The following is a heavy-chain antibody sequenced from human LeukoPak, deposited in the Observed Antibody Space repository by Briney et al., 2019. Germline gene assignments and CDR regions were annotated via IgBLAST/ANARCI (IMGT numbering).Heavy chain of an antibody. CDR2: VDPEDGET. CDR3: ATHLTYHGGNSD. V-gene: IGHV1-69-2*01. D-gene: IGHD4-23*01. J-gene: IGHJ4*02. CDR1: GYTFTDHY. Sequence: ASVKISCKVSGYTFTDHYMHWVQQAPGKGLEWMGLVDPEDGETIYAEKFQGRVTITADTSTDTAYMELSSLRSEDTAVYYCATHLTYHGGNSDWGQGTLVTVSS.